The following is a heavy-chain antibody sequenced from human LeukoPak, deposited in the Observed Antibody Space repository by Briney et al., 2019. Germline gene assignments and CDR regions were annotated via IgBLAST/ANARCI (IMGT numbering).Heavy chain of an antibody. J-gene: IGHJ4*02. D-gene: IGHD6-19*01. V-gene: IGHV3-7*01. CDR1: GFTFSSYW. Sequence: GGSLRLSCEASGFTFSSYWMSWVRQAPGKGLEWVANIKQDGSEKYYVDSVKGRFTISRDNAKNSVYLQMNSLRAEDTAVYYCAKVMAVAGMEVDYWGQGTLVTVSS. CDR3: AKVMAVAGMEVDY. CDR2: IKQDGSEK.